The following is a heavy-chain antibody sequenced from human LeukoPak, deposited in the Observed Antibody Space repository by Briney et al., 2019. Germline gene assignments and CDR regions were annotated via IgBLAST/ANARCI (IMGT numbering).Heavy chain of an antibody. CDR2: ITDSSGFI. Sequence: SGGSLRLSCAASGFTFTDYHMGWIRQAPGKGLEWVSYITDSSGFIKYAASVKGRFTISRDNAKDSLYLQMNSLRVEDTAVYYCARDPPSSRSFDYWGQGALVAVSS. CDR1: GFTFTDYH. D-gene: IGHD6-13*01. V-gene: IGHV3-11*06. J-gene: IGHJ4*02. CDR3: ARDPPSSRSFDY.